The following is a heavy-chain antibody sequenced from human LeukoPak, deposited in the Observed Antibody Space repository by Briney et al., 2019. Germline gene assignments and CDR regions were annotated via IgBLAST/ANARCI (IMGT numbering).Heavy chain of an antibody. CDR2: IYYSGST. V-gene: IGHV4-59*08. D-gene: IGHD4-17*01. CDR3: ARPVTVSTRRNAFDI. Sequence: SETLSLTCTGSGGSISSYYWSWIRQPPGKGLEWIGYIYYSGSTNYNPSLKSRVTISVDTSKNQFSLKLSSVTAADTAVYYCARPVTVSTRRNAFDIWGQGTMVTVSS. J-gene: IGHJ3*02. CDR1: GGSISSYY.